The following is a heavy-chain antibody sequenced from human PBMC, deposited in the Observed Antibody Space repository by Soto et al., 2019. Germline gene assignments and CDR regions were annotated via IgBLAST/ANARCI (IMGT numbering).Heavy chain of an antibody. D-gene: IGHD2-15*01. CDR3: ARLNLYCSGGSCYPYYFDY. V-gene: IGHV4-59*01. CDR1: GGSISSYY. CDR2: IYYSGST. Sequence: QVQLQESGPGLVKPSETLSLTCTVSGGSISSYYWSWIRQPPGKGLEWIGYIYYSGSTNYNPSLKSRVTISVDTSKNQFSLKLSSVTAADTAVYYCARLNLYCSGGSCYPYYFDYWGQGTLVTVSS. J-gene: IGHJ4*02.